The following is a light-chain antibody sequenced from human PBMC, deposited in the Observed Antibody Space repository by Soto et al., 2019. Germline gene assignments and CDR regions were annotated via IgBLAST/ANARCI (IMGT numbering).Light chain of an antibody. Sequence: EIVMTQSPATLSVSPGERATLSCRASQSVSSNLAWYQQKPGQAPRLLIYGASTRATGIPARFSGSGSGTEFTLTISSLQSEAFAVYYCQLYNNWPRTFGQGTKLEIK. J-gene: IGKJ2*01. CDR1: QSVSSN. V-gene: IGKV3-15*01. CDR2: GAS. CDR3: QLYNNWPRT.